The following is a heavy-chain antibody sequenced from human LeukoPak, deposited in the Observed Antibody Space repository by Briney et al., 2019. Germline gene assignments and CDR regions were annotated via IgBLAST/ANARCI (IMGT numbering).Heavy chain of an antibody. CDR3: AREHCSGGSCYPTPPYMDV. D-gene: IGHD2-15*01. V-gene: IGHV4-38-2*02. Sequence: SETLSLTCTVSDYSISRGYYWGWIRQPPGKGLEWIGSIYHSGSTYYNPSLKSRVTISVDTSKNQFSLKLSSVTAADTAVYYCAREHCSGGSCYPTPPYMDVWGKGTTVTVSS. CDR1: DYSISRGYY. CDR2: IYHSGST. J-gene: IGHJ6*03.